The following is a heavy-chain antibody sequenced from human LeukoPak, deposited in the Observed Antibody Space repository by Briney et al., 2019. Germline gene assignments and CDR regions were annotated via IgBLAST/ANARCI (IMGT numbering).Heavy chain of an antibody. CDR1: GFTFSSYA. CDR3: ARVLRYFDWFPKDWYFDL. CDR2: ISGSGGSS. D-gene: IGHD3-9*01. Sequence: GGSLRLSCAASGFTFSSYAMSWVRQAPGKGLEWVSAISGSGGSSYYADSVKGRFTISRDNSKNTLYLQMNSLRAEDTAVYYCARVLRYFDWFPKDWYFDLWGRGTLVTVSS. V-gene: IGHV3-23*01. J-gene: IGHJ2*01.